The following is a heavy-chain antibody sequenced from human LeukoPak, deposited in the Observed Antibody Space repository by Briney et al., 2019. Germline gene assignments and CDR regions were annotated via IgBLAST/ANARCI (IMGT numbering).Heavy chain of an antibody. J-gene: IGHJ4*02. D-gene: IGHD3-22*01. CDR1: GISLSNYG. V-gene: IGHV3-23*01. CDR3: AKRGVVIRVILVGFHKEAYYFDS. CDR2: ISGSGGGT. Sequence: GGSLRLSCAVSGISLSNYGMSWVRQALGKGLEWVAGISGSGGGTNYADSVKGRFTISRDNPKNTLYLQMNRLRAEDTAVYFCAKRGVVIRVILVGFHKEAYYFDSWGQGALVTVSS.